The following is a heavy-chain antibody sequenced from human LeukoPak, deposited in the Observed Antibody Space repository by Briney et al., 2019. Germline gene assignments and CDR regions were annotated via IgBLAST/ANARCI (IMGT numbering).Heavy chain of an antibody. D-gene: IGHD2-2*01. CDR3: AKSVQLLRGNWFDP. V-gene: IGHV3-23*01. CDR2: ISGSGGST. CDR1: GFTFSSYS. J-gene: IGHJ5*02. Sequence: PGGSLRLSCAASGFTFSSYSVSWVRQAPGKGLEWVSAISGSGGSTYYADSVKGRFTISRDNSKNTLYLQMNSLRAEDTAVYYCAKSVQLLRGNWFDPWGQGTLVTVSS.